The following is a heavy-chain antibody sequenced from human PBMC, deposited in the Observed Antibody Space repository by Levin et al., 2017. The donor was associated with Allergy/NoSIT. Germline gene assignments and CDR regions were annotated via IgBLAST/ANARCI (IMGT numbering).Heavy chain of an antibody. CDR2: ISSSSSYI. CDR3: ARGEVVTRTIYYYGMDV. CDR1: GFTFSSYS. Sequence: PGGSLRLSCAASGFTFSSYSMNWVRQAPGKGLEWVSSISSSSSYIYYADSVKGRFTISRDNAKNSLYLQMNSLRAEDTAVYYCARGEVVTRTIYYYGMDVWGQGTTVTVSS. V-gene: IGHV3-21*01. J-gene: IGHJ6*02. D-gene: IGHD1-14*01.